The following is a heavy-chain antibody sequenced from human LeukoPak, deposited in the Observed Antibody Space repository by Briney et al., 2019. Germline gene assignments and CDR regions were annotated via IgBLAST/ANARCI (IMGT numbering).Heavy chain of an antibody. J-gene: IGHJ3*02. CDR1: GGSFSGYY. V-gene: IGHV4-34*01. CDR2: INHSGST. Sequence: SETLSLTCAVYGGSFSGYYWTWIRQPPGKGLEWIGEINHSGSTNYNPSLKSRVTISVDTSKNQFSLKLSSVTAEDTAVYYFARDGGAWYSDDAFDIRGQGTMGTVSS. D-gene: IGHD6-13*01. CDR3: ARDGGAWYSDDAFDI.